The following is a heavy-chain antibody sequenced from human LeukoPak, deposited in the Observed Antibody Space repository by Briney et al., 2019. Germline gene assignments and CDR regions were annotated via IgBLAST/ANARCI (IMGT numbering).Heavy chain of an antibody. CDR3: ARATGRGGSYYPYYFDY. CDR1: GYTFTSYG. D-gene: IGHD1-26*01. J-gene: IGHJ4*02. Sequence: ASVKVSCKASGYTFTSYGISWVRQAPGQGLEWMGWISAYNGNTNYAQKLQGRVTMTTDTSTSTAYMELRSLRSDDTAVYYCARATGRGGSYYPYYFDYGGQGTLVTVSA. V-gene: IGHV1-18*04. CDR2: ISAYNGNT.